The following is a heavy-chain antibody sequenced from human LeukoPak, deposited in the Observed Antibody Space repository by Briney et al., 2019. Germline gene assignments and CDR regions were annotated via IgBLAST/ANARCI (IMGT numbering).Heavy chain of an antibody. D-gene: IGHD6-13*01. Sequence: GGSLRLSCAASGFIFSSYAMHWVRQAPGKGLEWVAVISYDGSNKYYADSVKGRFTISRDNFKNTLYLQMNSLRAEDTAVYYCARDDPGIAAAGPIPYYYYYMDVWGKGTTVTVSS. CDR1: GFIFSSYA. J-gene: IGHJ6*03. CDR3: ARDDPGIAAAGPIPYYYYYMDV. V-gene: IGHV3-30*04. CDR2: ISYDGSNK.